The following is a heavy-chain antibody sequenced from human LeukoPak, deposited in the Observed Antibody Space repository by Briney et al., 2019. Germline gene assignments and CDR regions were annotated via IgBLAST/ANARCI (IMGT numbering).Heavy chain of an antibody. CDR2: ISYDGNKK. CDR1: GFTFSSYT. J-gene: IGHJ3*02. Sequence: SGGSLRLSCAASGFTFSSYTMHWVRQAPGKGLEWVASISYDGNKKYYVDSAKGRFTISRDNSQSTLYLQMNSLRIEGTALYYCAKLAYDSSGSTGNQGFDIWGLGTMVTVSS. V-gene: IGHV3-30*18. D-gene: IGHD3-22*01. CDR3: AKLAYDSSGSTGNQGFDI.